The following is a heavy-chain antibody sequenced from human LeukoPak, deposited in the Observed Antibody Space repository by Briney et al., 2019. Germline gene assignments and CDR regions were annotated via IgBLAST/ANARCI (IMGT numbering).Heavy chain of an antibody. D-gene: IGHD6-19*01. CDR3: ARDLVWLLDY. J-gene: IGHJ4*02. CDR1: GFSVSTNY. CDR2: IYSGGNT. V-gene: IGHV3-53*01. Sequence: GGSLRLSYAASGFSVSTNYMSWVRQAPGKGLEWVSVIYSGGNTYYADSVKGRFTISRDNSKNTLYLQMNGLRAEDTAVYYCARDLVWLLDYWGQGTLVTVSS.